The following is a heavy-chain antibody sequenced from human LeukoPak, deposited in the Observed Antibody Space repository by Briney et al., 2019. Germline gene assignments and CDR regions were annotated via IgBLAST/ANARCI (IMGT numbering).Heavy chain of an antibody. V-gene: IGHV6-1*01. Sequence: SQTLSLTCAISGDSVSSNSAAWNWIRQSPSRGLEWPGRTYYRSKWYNDYAVSVKSRITINPDTSKNQFSLQLNSVTPEDTAVYYCAREPSKGSSVPNWFDPWGQGTLVTVSS. CDR2: TYYRSKWYN. CDR1: GDSVSSNSAA. D-gene: IGHD6-6*01. J-gene: IGHJ5*02. CDR3: AREPSKGSSVPNWFDP.